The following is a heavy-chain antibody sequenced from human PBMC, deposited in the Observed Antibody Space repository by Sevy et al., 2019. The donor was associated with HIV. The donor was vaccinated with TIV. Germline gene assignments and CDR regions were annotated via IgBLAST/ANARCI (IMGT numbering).Heavy chain of an antibody. CDR3: STDPIIVLLVTDGMDV. V-gene: IGHV3-15*01. CDR1: GFTFSHAW. Sequence: GGSLRLSCEASGFTFSHAWMSWVRQAPGKGLEWVGRIKSKPDGGTTDYAAPVKGRFTISRDDSKKTLFLQMNSLKTEDTAVYYCSTDPIIVLLVTDGMDVWGQGTTVTVSS. J-gene: IGHJ6*02. CDR2: IKSKPDGGTT. D-gene: IGHD2-8*02.